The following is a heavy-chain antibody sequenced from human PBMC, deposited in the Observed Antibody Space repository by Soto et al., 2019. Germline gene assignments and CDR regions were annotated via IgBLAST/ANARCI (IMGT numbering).Heavy chain of an antibody. CDR1: GFTFDDYA. V-gene: IGHV3-9*01. J-gene: IGHJ4*02. CDR2: ISWNSGSI. CDR3: AKDMFRGGTPKEIDY. D-gene: IGHD3-10*02. Sequence: EVQLVESGGGLVQPGRSLRLSCAASGFTFDDYAMHWVRQAPGKGLEWVSGISWNSGSIGYADSVKGRFTISRDNAKNSLYLQMSSLRAEDTALYYCAKDMFRGGTPKEIDYWGQGTLVTVSS.